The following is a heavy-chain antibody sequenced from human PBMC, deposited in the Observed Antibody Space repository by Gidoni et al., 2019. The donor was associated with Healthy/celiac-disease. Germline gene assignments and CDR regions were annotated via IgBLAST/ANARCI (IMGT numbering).Heavy chain of an antibody. V-gene: IGHV3-23*01. J-gene: IGHJ4*02. Sequence: EVQLLESGGGLVQPGGSLRLSCAASGFTFSSDAMSWVRQAPGKGLEWVSAISGSGGSTYYADSVKDRFTISRDNSKNTLYLQMNSLRAEDTAVYYCAKGGELRYFDWLLNYFDYWGQGTLVTVSS. CDR3: AKGGELRYFDWLLNYFDY. CDR1: GFTFSSDA. D-gene: IGHD3-9*01. CDR2: ISGSGGST.